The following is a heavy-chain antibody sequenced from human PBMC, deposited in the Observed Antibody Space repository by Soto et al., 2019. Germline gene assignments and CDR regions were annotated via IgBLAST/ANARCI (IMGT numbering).Heavy chain of an antibody. V-gene: IGHV1-8*01. D-gene: IGHD6-6*01. CDR1: GYTFTSYD. Sequence: GASVKVSCKASGYTFTSYDINWVRQATGQGLEWMGWMNPNSGNTGYAQKFQGRVTMTRNTSLSTAYMELSSLRSEDTAVYYCARAPTIVARNYGMEVWGQGTTVTVSS. CDR2: MNPNSGNT. J-gene: IGHJ6*02. CDR3: ARAPTIVARNYGMEV.